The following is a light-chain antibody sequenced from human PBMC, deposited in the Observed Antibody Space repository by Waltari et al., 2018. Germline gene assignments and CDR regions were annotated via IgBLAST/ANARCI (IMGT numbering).Light chain of an antibody. V-gene: IGLV8-61*01. CDR1: SGSVSSTSY. CDR3: SIYMGSGIWV. CDR2: KGN. J-gene: IGLJ3*02. Sequence: HTVVTQEPSLSVSPGGTVTLTCALSSGSVSSTSYATWYQQTPGQPPRTLVYKGNSRASGVPDRFSGTILGNKAALTITGAQADDESDYYCSIYMGSGIWVFGGGTKLTVL.